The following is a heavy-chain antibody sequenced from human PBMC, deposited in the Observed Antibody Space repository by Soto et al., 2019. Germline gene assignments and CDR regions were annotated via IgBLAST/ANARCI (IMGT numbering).Heavy chain of an antibody. CDR1: GYTFTSYG. CDR2: ISAYNGNT. D-gene: IGHD3-9*01. J-gene: IGHJ6*02. Sequence: QVQLVQSGAEVKKPGASVKVSCKASGYTFTSYGISWVRQAPGQGLEWMGWISAYNGNTNYAQKLQGRVNMTTDTSTSTAYMELRSLRSDDTAVYYCARDAYYDILTGYHYYYYGMDVWGQGTTVTVSS. V-gene: IGHV1-18*01. CDR3: ARDAYYDILTGYHYYYYGMDV.